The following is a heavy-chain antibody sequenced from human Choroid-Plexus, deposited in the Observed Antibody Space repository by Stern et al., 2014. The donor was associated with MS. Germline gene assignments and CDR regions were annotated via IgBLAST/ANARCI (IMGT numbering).Heavy chain of an antibody. CDR3: ARDQRGITIFGVVTDYYYLGMDV. J-gene: IGHJ6*02. CDR1: GYIFTGYY. V-gene: IGHV1-2*02. D-gene: IGHD3-3*01. CDR2: INPNTGGT. Sequence: LVQSGAEVKKPGASVKVSCKTSGYIFTGYYIHWVRQAPGQGLEWMAWINPNTGGTKYAQKFQGRVTMSRDPSISTAYVELSSLTSDDTAVYYCARDQRGITIFGVVTDYYYLGMDVWGQGTTVTVSS.